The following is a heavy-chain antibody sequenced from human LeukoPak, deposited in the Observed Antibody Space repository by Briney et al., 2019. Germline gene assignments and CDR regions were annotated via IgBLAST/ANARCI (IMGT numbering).Heavy chain of an antibody. D-gene: IGHD3-22*01. V-gene: IGHV5-10-1*01. CDR3: ARLTYYYDSSGYYLLH. CDR2: IDPSDSYT. CDR1: GYSFTSYW. J-gene: IGHJ1*01. Sequence: GESLRISCKGSGYSFTSYWISWVRQMPGKGLEWMGRIDPSDSYTNYSPSFQGHVTISADKSISTAYLQWSSLKASDTAMYYCARLTYYYDSSGYYLLHWGQGTLSPSPQ.